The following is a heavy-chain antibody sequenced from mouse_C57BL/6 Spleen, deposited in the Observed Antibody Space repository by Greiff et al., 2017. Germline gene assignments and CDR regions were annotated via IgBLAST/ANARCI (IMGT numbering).Heavy chain of an antibody. CDR3: ARSYYGYDAFAY. CDR1: GYTFTSYW. J-gene: IGHJ3*01. Sequence: QVQLQQPGAELVKPGASVKLSCKASGYTFTSYWMHWVKQRPGQGLEWIGMIHPNSGSTNYNEKFKSKATLTVDKSSSTAYMQLSSLTSEDSAVYYCARSYYGYDAFAYWGQGTLVTVSA. CDR2: IHPNSGST. V-gene: IGHV1-64*01. D-gene: IGHD2-9*01.